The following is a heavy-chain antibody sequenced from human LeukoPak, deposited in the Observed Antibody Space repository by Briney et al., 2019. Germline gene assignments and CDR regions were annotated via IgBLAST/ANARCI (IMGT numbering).Heavy chain of an antibody. D-gene: IGHD6-19*01. Sequence: ASVKVSCEASGYTFTGAYIHWVRQAPGQGLEWMGWINPNNGGTNTAQNFKGRVTMTSDTSISTAYMELSRLTSDDTALYYCASGPQWLGQLLYWGQGTQVIVSS. CDR2: INPNNGGT. CDR3: ASGPQWLGQLLY. V-gene: IGHV1-2*02. CDR1: GYTFTGAY. J-gene: IGHJ4*02.